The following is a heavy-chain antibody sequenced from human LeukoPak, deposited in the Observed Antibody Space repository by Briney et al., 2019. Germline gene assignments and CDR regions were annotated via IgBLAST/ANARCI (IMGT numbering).Heavy chain of an antibody. CDR3: ARLITMVRGVIHYFDY. CDR2: IIPIFGTA. D-gene: IGHD3-10*01. CDR1: GGTFSSYA. Sequence: GASVKVSCKASGGTFSSYAISWVRQAPGQGLEWMGGIIPIFGTANYAQKFQGRVTITADESTSTAYMELSSLRSEDTAVYYCARLITMVRGVIHYFDYWGQGTLVTVSS. J-gene: IGHJ4*02. V-gene: IGHV1-69*13.